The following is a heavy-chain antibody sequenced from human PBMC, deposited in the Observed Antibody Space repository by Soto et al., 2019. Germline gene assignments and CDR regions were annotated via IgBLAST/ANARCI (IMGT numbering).Heavy chain of an antibody. CDR1: GFTFSDAW. CDR2: IKSKIDGGTT. J-gene: IGHJ4*01. D-gene: IGHD3-9*01. V-gene: IGHV3-15*07. CDR3: TTDALFTGQLVRMDN. Sequence: GGSLRLSCAASGFTFSDAWINWVRQAPGKGLEWVGRIKSKIDGGTTDFAAPVKGRFAISRDDSRDMVYMEMYSLKTDDTAVYYCTTDALFTGQLVRMDNWGHGTLVTVSS.